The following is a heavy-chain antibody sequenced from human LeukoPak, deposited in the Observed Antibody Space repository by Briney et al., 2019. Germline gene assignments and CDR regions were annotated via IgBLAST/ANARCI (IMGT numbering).Heavy chain of an antibody. Sequence: GGSLRLSCAASGFTFSSYAMHWVRQAPGKGLEWVAVISYDGSNKYYADSVKGRFTISRDNAKNSLYLQMNSLRAEDTAVYYCTRGAGTGWRFDSWGQGTLLTVSP. CDR3: TRGAGTGWRFDS. CDR2: ISYDGSNK. J-gene: IGHJ4*02. CDR1: GFTFSSYA. V-gene: IGHV3-30*04. D-gene: IGHD6-19*01.